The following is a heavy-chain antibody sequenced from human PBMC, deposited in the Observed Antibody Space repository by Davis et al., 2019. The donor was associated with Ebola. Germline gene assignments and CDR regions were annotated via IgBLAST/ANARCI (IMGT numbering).Heavy chain of an antibody. CDR3: ARDVSSCFEPGTFDY. Sequence: AASVKVSCKASGGTFTSYAISWVRQAPGQGLEWMGGIIPIFGSANYAQKFQGRVTITADKSTSTAYMELSSLRSEDTALYYCARDVSSCFEPGTFDYWGQGTLVTVSS. D-gene: IGHD6-6*01. J-gene: IGHJ4*02. CDR2: IIPIFGSA. V-gene: IGHV1-69*06. CDR1: GGTFTSYA.